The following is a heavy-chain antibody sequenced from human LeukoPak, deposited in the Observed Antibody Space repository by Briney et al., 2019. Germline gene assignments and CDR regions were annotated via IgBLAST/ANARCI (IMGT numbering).Heavy chain of an antibody. D-gene: IGHD4-17*01. CDR2: INPSGGST. V-gene: IGHV1-46*01. Sequence: ASVKVSCKASGYTFTSYYMHWVRQAPGQGLEWMGIINPSGGSTSYAQKFQGRVTMTRDTSTSTVYMEPSSLRSEDTAVYYCARDYGDYAFGSRYFDYWGQGTLVTVSS. J-gene: IGHJ4*02. CDR1: GYTFTSYY. CDR3: ARDYGDYAFGSRYFDY.